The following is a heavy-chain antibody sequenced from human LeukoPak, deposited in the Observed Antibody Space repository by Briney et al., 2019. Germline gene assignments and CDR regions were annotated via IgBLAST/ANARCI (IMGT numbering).Heavy chain of an antibody. CDR1: GFTFSTYS. CDR3: AREGYGMDV. CDR2: ISSSSTI. J-gene: IGHJ6*02. Sequence: GGSLRLSCAASGFTFSTYSMNWVRQAPGKGLEWVSYISSSSTIYYADSVKGRFTISRDNAQNSLYLQMNSLRDEDTAVYYCAREGYGMDVWGQGTTVTVSS. V-gene: IGHV3-48*02.